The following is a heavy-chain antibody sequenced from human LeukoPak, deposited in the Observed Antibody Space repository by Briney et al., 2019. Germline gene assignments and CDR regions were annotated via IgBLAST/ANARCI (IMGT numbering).Heavy chain of an antibody. Sequence: ASVKVSCKASGYTFTGYYMHWVRQAPGQGLEWMGWINPNSGGTNYAQKFQGWVTMTRDTSISTAYMELSRLRSDDTAVYYCARTRIQGYYGMDVWGQGTTVTVSS. CDR3: ARTRIQGYYGMDV. CDR2: INPNSGGT. V-gene: IGHV1-2*04. J-gene: IGHJ6*02. CDR1: GYTFTGYY.